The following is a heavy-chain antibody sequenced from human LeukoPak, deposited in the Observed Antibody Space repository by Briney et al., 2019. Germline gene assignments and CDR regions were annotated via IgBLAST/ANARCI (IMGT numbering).Heavy chain of an antibody. CDR2: IKQDGSEK. D-gene: IGHD3-10*01. Sequence: PGGSLRLSFAASGFTFSSYWMSWVRPAPGKGLEWVANIKQDGSEKYYVDSVKGRFTISRDNAKNSLYLQMNSLRAEDTAVYYCARTFPRGYYGMDVWGKGTTVTVSS. J-gene: IGHJ6*04. V-gene: IGHV3-7*03. CDR1: GFTFSSYW. CDR3: ARTFPRGYYGMDV.